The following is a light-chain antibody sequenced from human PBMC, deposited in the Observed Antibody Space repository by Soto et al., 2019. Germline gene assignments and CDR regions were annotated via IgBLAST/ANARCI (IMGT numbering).Light chain of an antibody. V-gene: IGKV1D-13*01. CDR2: DAS. CDR3: QQFNNWPVT. J-gene: IGKJ3*01. CDR1: QAISSA. Sequence: MQMTQSPSSVSASLGDGVTGXXRASQAISSALAWYQQKPGKPPXPPIYDASTLQSGVPSRFSGTASGTDFTLTINSLQPEDFATYYCQQFNNWPVTFGPGTKWIS.